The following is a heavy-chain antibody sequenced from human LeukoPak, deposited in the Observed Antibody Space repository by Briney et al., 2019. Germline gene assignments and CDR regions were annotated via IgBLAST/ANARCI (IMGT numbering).Heavy chain of an antibody. CDR2: IIPIFGTA. Sequence: GASVKVSCKASGGTFSSYAISWVRQAPGQGLEWMGGIIPIFGTANYAQKFQGRVTITADESTSTAYMELSSLRSEDTAVYYCTSRRDYYDSSGYDYWGQGTLVTVAS. D-gene: IGHD3-22*01. J-gene: IGHJ4*02. CDR3: TSRRDYYDSSGYDY. CDR1: GGTFSSYA. V-gene: IGHV1-69*13.